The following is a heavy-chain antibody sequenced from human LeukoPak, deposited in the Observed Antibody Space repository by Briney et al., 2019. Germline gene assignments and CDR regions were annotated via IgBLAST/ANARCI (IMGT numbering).Heavy chain of an antibody. D-gene: IGHD3-22*01. V-gene: IGHV4-39*07. CDR2: IYYSGST. J-gene: IGHJ5*02. CDR1: GGSISSSSYY. CDR3: ARALRDSSGYYFNWFDP. Sequence: SETLSLTCTVSGGSISSSSYYWGWIRQPPGKGLEWIGSIYYSGSTYYNPSLKSRVTISVDTSKNQFSLKLSSVTAANTAVYYCARALRDSSGYYFNWFDPWGQGTLVTVSS.